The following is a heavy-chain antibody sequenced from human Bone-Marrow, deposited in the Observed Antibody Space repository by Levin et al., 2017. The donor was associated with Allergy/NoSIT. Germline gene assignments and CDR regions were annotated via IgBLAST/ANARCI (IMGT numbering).Heavy chain of an antibody. V-gene: IGHV4-4*02. CDR1: GDSISSSNW. J-gene: IGHJ6*03. CDR2: VSHSGST. CDR3: ARDQEYYNFLTGFLNHYYYYMDV. D-gene: IGHD3-9*01. Sequence: PSETLSLTCAVSGDSISSSNWWSWVRQPPGGGLEWIGEVSHSGSTRYNPSLKSRFTISLDKSKYQFSLNLRSVTAADNAVYYCARDQEYYNFLTGFLNHYYYYMDVWGKGTTVTVS.